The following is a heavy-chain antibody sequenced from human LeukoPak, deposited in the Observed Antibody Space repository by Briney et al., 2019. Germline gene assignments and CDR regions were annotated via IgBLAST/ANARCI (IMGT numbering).Heavy chain of an antibody. Sequence: PGGSLRLSCAASGFTFSSYAMHWVRQAPGKGLEWVAVISYDGSNKYYADSVKGRFTISRHNSKNTLYLQMNSLRAEDTAVYYCAKRNPWTDPWGQGTLVTVSS. CDR3: AKRNPWTDP. V-gene: IGHV3-30-3*02. CDR1: GFTFSSYA. J-gene: IGHJ5*02. CDR2: ISYDGSNK. D-gene: IGHD1-1*01.